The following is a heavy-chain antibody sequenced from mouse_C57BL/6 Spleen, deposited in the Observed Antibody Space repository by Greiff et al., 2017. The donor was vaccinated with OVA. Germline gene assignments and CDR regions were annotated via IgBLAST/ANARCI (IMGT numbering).Heavy chain of an antibody. V-gene: IGHV5-6*01. CDR1: GFTFSSYG. CDR2: ISSGGSYT. D-gene: IGHD1-1*01. J-gene: IGHJ2*01. Sequence: EVKLQESGGDLVKPGGSLKLSCAASGFTFSSYGMSWVRQTPDKRLEWVATISSGGSYTYYPDSVKGRFTISRDNAKNTLYLQMSSLKSEDTAMYYCARHGAVNYFDYWGQGTTLTVSS. CDR3: ARHGAVNYFDY.